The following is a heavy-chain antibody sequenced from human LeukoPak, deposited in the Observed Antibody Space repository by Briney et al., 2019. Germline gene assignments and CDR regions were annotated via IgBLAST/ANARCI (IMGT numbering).Heavy chain of an antibody. J-gene: IGHJ4*02. CDR2: INPNSGGT. Sequence: ASVTVSCKASGYTFTGYYMHWVRQAPGQGLDWMGWINPNSGGTNYAQKFQGRVTMTRDTSISTAYMELSRLRSDDTAVYYCARYKLGYCSGGSCSRFGYFDYWGQGTLVTVSS. CDR3: ARYKLGYCSGGSCSRFGYFDY. CDR1: GYTFTGYY. V-gene: IGHV1-2*02. D-gene: IGHD2-15*01.